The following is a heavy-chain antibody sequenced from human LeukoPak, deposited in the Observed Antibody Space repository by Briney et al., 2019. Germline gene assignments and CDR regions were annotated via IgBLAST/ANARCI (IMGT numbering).Heavy chain of an antibody. V-gene: IGHV3-48*02. Sequence: GGSLRLSCAASGFTFSSYNMNWVRQAPGKGLEWVSYIRSSGNTIYYADSVKGRLTISRDNAKNSVYLQMNSLRDEDTAVYYCARYGSYPEAFDYWGLGTLVTVSS. CDR3: ARYGSYPEAFDY. CDR2: IRSSGNTI. D-gene: IGHD1-26*01. CDR1: GFTFSSYN. J-gene: IGHJ4*02.